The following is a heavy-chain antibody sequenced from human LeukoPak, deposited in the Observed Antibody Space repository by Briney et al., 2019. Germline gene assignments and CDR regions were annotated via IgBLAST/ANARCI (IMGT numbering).Heavy chain of an antibody. Sequence: SETLSLTCTVSGGSISSSSYYWGWIRQPPGKGLEWIGEINHSGSTNYNPSLKSRVTISVDTSKNQFSLKLSSVTAADTAVYYCAGGIAAAIDYWGQGTLVTVSS. CDR3: AGGIAAAIDY. CDR2: INHSGST. CDR1: GGSISSSSYY. D-gene: IGHD6-13*01. J-gene: IGHJ4*02. V-gene: IGHV4-39*07.